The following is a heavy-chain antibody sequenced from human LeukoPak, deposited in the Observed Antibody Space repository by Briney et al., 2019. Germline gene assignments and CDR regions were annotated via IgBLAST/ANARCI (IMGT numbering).Heavy chain of an antibody. Sequence: SGGSLRLSCAASGFTFNTFNMNWVRQAPGKGLEWVSSITSGGDYIYYADSVKGRFTTSRDNAKNSLSLQLNSLRVEDTAVYYCARGHYDILAASYKWTPDYWGQGTLVTVSS. J-gene: IGHJ4*02. V-gene: IGHV3-21*01. CDR1: GFTFNTFN. D-gene: IGHD3-9*01. CDR2: ITSGGDYI. CDR3: ARGHYDILAASYKWTPDY.